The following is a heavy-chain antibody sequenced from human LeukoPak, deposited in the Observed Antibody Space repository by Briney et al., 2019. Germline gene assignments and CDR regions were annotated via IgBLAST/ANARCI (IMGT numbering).Heavy chain of an antibody. V-gene: IGHV4-39*01. CDR3: VSPRGFSYGYFDY. CDR1: GGSISSSSAY. D-gene: IGHD5-18*01. CDR2: IYYCKNT. Sequence: PSETLSFTCTVSGGSISSSSAYWGWIRQPPGKGLEWIGSIYYCKNTYYNPSLKSRVTISADTSKNQFSLTLGSVSATDTAVYYCVSPRGFSYGYFDYWGQGTLVTVSS. J-gene: IGHJ4*02.